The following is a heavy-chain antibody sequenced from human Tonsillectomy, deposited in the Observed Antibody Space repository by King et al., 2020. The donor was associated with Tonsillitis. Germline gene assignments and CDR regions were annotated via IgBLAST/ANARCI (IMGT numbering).Heavy chain of an antibody. CDR3: VHRLWWNFDY. J-gene: IGHJ4*02. V-gene: IGHV2-5*01. D-gene: IGHD2-8*02. CDR2: IYWNDDK. CDR1: GFSFSTSGVG. Sequence: TLKESGPTLVKPTQTLTLTCTFSGFSFSTSGVGVGWIRQPPGKALEWLAVIYWNDDKRYSPSLKSRLTITKDTSKKQVVLTITNMDPVDTATYYCVHRLWWNFDYWGQGTLVTVSS.